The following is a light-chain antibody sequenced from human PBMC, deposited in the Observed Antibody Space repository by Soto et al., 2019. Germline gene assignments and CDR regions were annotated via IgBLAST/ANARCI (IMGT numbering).Light chain of an antibody. CDR3: QQYNNWWT. CDR1: QSVSSSN. J-gene: IGKJ1*01. CDR2: GAS. Sequence: EIVLTQSPGTLSLSPEESATLSCTASQSVSSSNLAWYQQKPGQAPGVLIYGASTRATGIPARFSGSGSGTEFTLTICSLKSEDFAVYDCQQYNNWWTFGQGTKVDI. V-gene: IGKV3-15*01.